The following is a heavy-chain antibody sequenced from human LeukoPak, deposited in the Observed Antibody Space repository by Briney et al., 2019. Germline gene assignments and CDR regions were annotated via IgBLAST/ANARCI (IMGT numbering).Heavy chain of an antibody. Sequence: GGSLRLSCAASGFTFSDYYMSWIRQAPGKGLECVSYISSSGSTIYYADSVKGRFTISRDNAKNSLYLQMNSLRAEDTAVYYCARISVAAAGWLDYWGQGTLVTVSS. J-gene: IGHJ4*02. CDR3: ARISVAAAGWLDY. D-gene: IGHD6-13*01. CDR1: GFTFSDYY. V-gene: IGHV3-11*04. CDR2: ISSSGSTI.